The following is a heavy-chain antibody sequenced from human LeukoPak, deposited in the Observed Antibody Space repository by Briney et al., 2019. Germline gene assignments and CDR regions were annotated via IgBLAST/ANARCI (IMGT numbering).Heavy chain of an antibody. J-gene: IGHJ4*02. V-gene: IGHV3-30*18. D-gene: IGHD5-18*01. CDR1: GFTFSSYG. CDR2: ISYDGSNK. CDR3: AKDRLRGYSYGLHY. Sequence: GRSLRLSCAASGFTFSSYGMHWVRQAPGKGLEWVAVISYDGSNKYYADSVKGRFTISRDNSKNALYLQMNSLRAEDTAVYYCAKDRLRGYSYGLHYWGQGTLVTVSS.